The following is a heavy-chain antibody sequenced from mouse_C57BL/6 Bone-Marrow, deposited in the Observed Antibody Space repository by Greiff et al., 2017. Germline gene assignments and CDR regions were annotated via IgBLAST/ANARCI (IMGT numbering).Heavy chain of an antibody. D-gene: IGHD1-1*01. CDR1: GYTFTSYG. CDR2: IYPRSGNT. Sequence: VQLQQSGAELARPGASVKLSCKASGYTFTSYGISWVKQRTGQGLEWIGEIYPRSGNTYYNEKFKGKATLTADKSSSTAYMELRSLTSEDSAVYCCARRGAHYYGSSSYFDYWGQGTTLTVSS. J-gene: IGHJ2*01. CDR3: ARRGAHYYGSSSYFDY. V-gene: IGHV1-81*01.